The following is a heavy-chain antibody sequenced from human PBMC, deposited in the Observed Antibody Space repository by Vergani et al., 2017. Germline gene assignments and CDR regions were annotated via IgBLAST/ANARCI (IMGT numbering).Heavy chain of an antibody. CDR2: IYYSGST. V-gene: IGHV4-39*01. J-gene: IGHJ6*02. Sequence: QLQLQESGPGLVKPSETLSLTCTVSGGSISSSSYYWGWIRQPPGKGLEWIGSIYYSGSTYYNPSLKSRVTISVDTSKNQCSLKLSSVTAADTAVYYCARQGGGGDCYSVYYYYCMDVWGQGTTVTVSS. D-gene: IGHD2-21*02. CDR3: ARQGGGGDCYSVYYYYCMDV. CDR1: GGSISSSSYY.